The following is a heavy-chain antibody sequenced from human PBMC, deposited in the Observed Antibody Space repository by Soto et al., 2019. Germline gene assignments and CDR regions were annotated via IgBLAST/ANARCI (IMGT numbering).Heavy chain of an antibody. J-gene: IGHJ3*02. CDR1: GYTFTSYY. V-gene: IGHV1-46*01. D-gene: IGHD2-2*01. CDR2: INPSGGST. CDR3: ARERVGVPAADAFDI. Sequence: GASVKVSCKASGYTFTSYYMHWVRQAPGQGLEWMGIINPSGGSTSYAQKFQGRVTMTRDTSTSTVYMELSSLRSEDTAVYYCARERVGVPAADAFDIWGQGTMVTVSS.